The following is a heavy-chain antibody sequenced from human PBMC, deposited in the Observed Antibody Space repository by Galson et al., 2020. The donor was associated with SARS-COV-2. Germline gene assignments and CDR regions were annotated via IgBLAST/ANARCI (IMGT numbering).Heavy chain of an antibody. D-gene: IGHD5-18*01. CDR1: GFTFSSYA. CDR2: ISGSGGST. Sequence: GSLRLSCAASGFTFSSYAMSWVRQAPGKGLEWVSAISGSGGSTYYADSVKGRFTISRDNSKNTLYLQMNSLRAEDTAVYYCASNAGSGYSYGYYYYYYMDVWGKGTTVTVSS. V-gene: IGHV3-23*01. CDR3: ASNAGSGYSYGYYYYYYMDV. J-gene: IGHJ6*03.